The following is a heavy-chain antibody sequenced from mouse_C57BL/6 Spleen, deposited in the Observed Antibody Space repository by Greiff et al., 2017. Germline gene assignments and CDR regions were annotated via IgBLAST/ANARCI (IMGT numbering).Heavy chain of an antibody. J-gene: IGHJ2*01. CDR3: ARGISTTVVVDY. Sequence: VQLQQPGAELVKPGASVKLSCKASGYTFTSYWMQWVKQRPGQGLEWIGEIDPSDSYTNYNQKFKGKATLTVDTSSSTAYMQLSSLTSEDSAVYYCARGISTTVVVDYWGQGTTLTVSS. CDR1: GYTFTSYW. D-gene: IGHD1-1*01. V-gene: IGHV1-50*01. CDR2: IDPSDSYT.